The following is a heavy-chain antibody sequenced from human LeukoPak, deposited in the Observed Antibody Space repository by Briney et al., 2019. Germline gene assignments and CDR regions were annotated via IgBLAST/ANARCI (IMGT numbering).Heavy chain of an antibody. CDR2: ISSSSSTI. Sequence: GGSLRLSCAASGFTFSSYSMNWVRQAPGKGLEWVSYISSSSSTIYYADSVKGRFTISRDNAKNSLYLQMNSLRAEDTAVYYCASGLQPLYYYYGMDVWGQGTTVTVSS. CDR3: ASGLQPLYYYYGMDV. CDR1: GFTFSSYS. D-gene: IGHD4-4*01. J-gene: IGHJ6*02. V-gene: IGHV3-48*04.